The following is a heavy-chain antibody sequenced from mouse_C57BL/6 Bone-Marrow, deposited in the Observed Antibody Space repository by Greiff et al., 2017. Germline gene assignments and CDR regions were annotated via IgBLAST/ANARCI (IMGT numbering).Heavy chain of an antibody. CDR1: GYTFTSYW. CDR3: ARWDYYGSTWYFDV. V-gene: IGHV1-64*01. Sequence: QVQLQQPGAELVKPGASVKLSCKASGYTFTSYWMHWVKQRPGHGLEWIGMIHPNSGSTNYNEKFKSKATLTVDKSSSTAYMQLSSLTSEDSAVYYCARWDYYGSTWYFDVWGTGTTVTVSS. D-gene: IGHD1-1*01. J-gene: IGHJ1*03. CDR2: IHPNSGST.